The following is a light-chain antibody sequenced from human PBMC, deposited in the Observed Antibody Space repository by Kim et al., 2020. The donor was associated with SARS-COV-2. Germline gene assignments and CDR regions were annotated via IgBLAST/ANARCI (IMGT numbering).Light chain of an antibody. CDR2: WAS. V-gene: IGKV4-1*01. CDR1: QSVLYSSNIKNY. CDR3: QQYYSTPWT. J-gene: IGKJ1*01. Sequence: ATINFKSSQSVLYSSNIKNYLAWYQQNPGPPPKLLIYWASTRESGVPDRFSGSGSGTDFSLTISSLQAEDVAVYYCQQYYSTPWTFGQGTKVDIK.